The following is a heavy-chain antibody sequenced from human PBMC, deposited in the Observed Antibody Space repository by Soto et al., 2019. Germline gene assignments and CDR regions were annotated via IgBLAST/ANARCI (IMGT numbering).Heavy chain of an antibody. J-gene: IGHJ4*02. CDR2: VSPDNGNA. CDR3: EVTTGY. V-gene: IGHV1-8*01. Sequence: ASVKVSCKTYGYTFTDYDINWVRQAPGQGLEWMGWVSPDNGNAGYAQHFQGRVTLTSDTSISTAYMELSSLTSEDTAVYYCEVTTGYWGQGTMVTVSS. CDR1: GYTFTDYD. D-gene: IGHD1-1*01.